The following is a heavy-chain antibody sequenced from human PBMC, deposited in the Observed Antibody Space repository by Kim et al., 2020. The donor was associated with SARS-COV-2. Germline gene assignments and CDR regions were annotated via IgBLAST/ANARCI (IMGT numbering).Heavy chain of an antibody. Sequence: GGSLRLSCVASGFNFSSYWMNWVHQAPGRGPQWVANIRQDGGEKYYEDSVKGRFTISRDNAKNSLYLQMNSLSAEDTALYYCVRNAPPIFGVARYGLFD. J-gene: IGHJ4*01. D-gene: IGHD3-3*01. CDR1: GFNFSSYW. V-gene: IGHV3-7*03. CDR2: IRQDGGEK. CDR3: VRNAPPIFGVARYGLFD.